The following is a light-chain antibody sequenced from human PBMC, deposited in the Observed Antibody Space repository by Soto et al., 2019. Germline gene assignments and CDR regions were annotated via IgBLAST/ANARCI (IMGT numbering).Light chain of an antibody. Sequence: EVVLAQSPDTLSLSPGERATLSCRASQSLSSNSLAWYQQKPGQAPRLLVSGASSRAAGIADRFSGSGSGADFTLTISRLEPEDFAVYYCQQYDVSLLTFGGGTTVEI. CDR3: QQYDVSLLT. J-gene: IGKJ4*01. CDR1: QSLSSNS. CDR2: GAS. V-gene: IGKV3-20*01.